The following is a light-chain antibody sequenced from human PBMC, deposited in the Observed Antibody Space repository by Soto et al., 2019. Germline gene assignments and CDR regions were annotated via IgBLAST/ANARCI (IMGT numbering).Light chain of an antibody. Sequence: QSVLTQPASVSGSPGQSITISCTGTSSDVGGYKYVSWYQQHPDKAPKLIIFEVTSRPSGVSSRFSGSKSGNTASLTISRLLPEDEADYYCNSYTHNTTLVFGGGTKVTVL. CDR2: EVT. CDR3: NSYTHNTTLV. CDR1: SSDVGGYKY. J-gene: IGLJ2*01. V-gene: IGLV2-14*01.